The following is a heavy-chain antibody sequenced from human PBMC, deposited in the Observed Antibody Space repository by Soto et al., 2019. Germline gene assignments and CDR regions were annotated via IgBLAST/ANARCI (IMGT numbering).Heavy chain of an antibody. D-gene: IGHD6-13*01. CDR2: INHSGST. CDR1: GGSFSGSY. Sequence: PPDAPSPPCAVYGGSFSGSYWSLIRQPPGKGLEWIGEINHSGSTNYNPSLKSRVTISVDTSKNQFSLKLSSVTAADTAVYYCAREPAAGTFDYWGQGTLVTVSS. V-gene: IGHV4-34*01. CDR3: AREPAAGTFDY. J-gene: IGHJ4*02.